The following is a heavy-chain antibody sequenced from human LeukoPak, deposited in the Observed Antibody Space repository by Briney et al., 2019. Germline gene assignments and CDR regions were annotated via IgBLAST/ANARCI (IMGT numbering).Heavy chain of an antibody. CDR1: GFTFTNYV. CDR3: AKDSWRDQLPFILDY. Sequence: PGGSLRLSCAASGFTFTNYVMSWVRQAPGKGLEWVSGISGSGGRTFYADSVKGRFSISRDNSKNTLSLQMNSLRADDTAVYYCAKDSWRDQLPFILDYWGQGILVTVSS. D-gene: IGHD2-2*01. CDR2: ISGSGGRT. V-gene: IGHV3-23*01. J-gene: IGHJ4*02.